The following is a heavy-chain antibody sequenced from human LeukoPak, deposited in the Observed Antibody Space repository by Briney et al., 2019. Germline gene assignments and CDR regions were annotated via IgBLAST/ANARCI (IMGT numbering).Heavy chain of an antibody. J-gene: IGHJ4*02. CDR1: GFIFDNYA. D-gene: IGHD6-19*01. Sequence: GGSLRLSCAAPGFIFDNYAIHWVRQAPGKGLEWVSLISGDGGSTFYADSVRGLFTISRDNTRKSLSLQMSSLRSEDTALYYCARESETSGWYDYWGQGTLVTVS. CDR3: ARESETSGWYDY. V-gene: IGHV3-43*02. CDR2: ISGDGGST.